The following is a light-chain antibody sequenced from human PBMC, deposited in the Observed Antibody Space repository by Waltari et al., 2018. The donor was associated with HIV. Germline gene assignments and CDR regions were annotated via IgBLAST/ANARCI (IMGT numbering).Light chain of an antibody. Sequence: QSALTQPASVSGSPGQSITISCTGTSSDAGGYNYVSWYQQHPGNAPKLMIYDVSKRPSGVSNRFSGSKSGNTASLTISGLQAEDEADYYCCSYAGSSTYVFGTGTKVTVL. V-gene: IGLV2-23*02. CDR3: CSYAGSSTYV. CDR1: SSDAGGYNY. CDR2: DVS. J-gene: IGLJ1*01.